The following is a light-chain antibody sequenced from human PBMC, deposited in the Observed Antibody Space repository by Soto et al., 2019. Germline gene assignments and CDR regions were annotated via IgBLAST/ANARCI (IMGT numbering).Light chain of an antibody. CDR3: LQDYNYPQT. CDR2: AAS. CDR1: QGIRND. J-gene: IGKJ1*01. Sequence: AIQMTQSPSSLSASVGDRVTITCRASQGIRNDLGWDQQKPGKAPKLLIYAASSLQSGVQSRFSGSGSGTDCTLTISSLQPEDFATDYCLQDYNYPQTFGQGTKVEI. V-gene: IGKV1-6*01.